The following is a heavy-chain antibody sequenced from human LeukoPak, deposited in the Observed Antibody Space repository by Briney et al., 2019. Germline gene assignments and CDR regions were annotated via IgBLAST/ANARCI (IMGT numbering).Heavy chain of an antibody. J-gene: IGHJ3*02. Sequence: SETLSLTCAVYGGSFSGYYWSWIRQPPGKGLEWIGEINHSGSTNYNPSPKSRVTISVDTSKNQFSLKLSSVTAADTAVYYCATGGDILTGYYSDAFDIWGQGTMVTVSS. CDR2: INHSGST. D-gene: IGHD3-9*01. CDR1: GGSFSGYY. CDR3: ATGGDILTGYYSDAFDI. V-gene: IGHV4-34*01.